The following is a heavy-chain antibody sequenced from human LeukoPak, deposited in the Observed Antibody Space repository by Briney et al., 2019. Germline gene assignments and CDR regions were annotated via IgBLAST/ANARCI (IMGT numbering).Heavy chain of an antibody. Sequence: SETLSLTCTVSGGSISSYYWCWIRQPPGRGLEWIGSINYSGNTYYESSLKSRVTISVDTSKNHFSLRLSSVTAADTAVHYCARLVLSYGNAFDHWGQGTLVTVSS. D-gene: IGHD3-16*01. V-gene: IGHV4-39*02. J-gene: IGHJ4*02. CDR1: GGSISSYY. CDR3: ARLVLSYGNAFDH. CDR2: INYSGNT.